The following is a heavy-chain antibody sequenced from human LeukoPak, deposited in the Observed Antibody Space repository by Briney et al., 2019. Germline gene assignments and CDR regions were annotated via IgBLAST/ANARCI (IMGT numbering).Heavy chain of an antibody. J-gene: IGHJ4*02. D-gene: IGHD6-19*01. CDR3: TYSSGWSAYFDY. Sequence: GGSLRLSCAASGFTVSSNYMSWVRQAPGKGLEWVSVIYSGGSTYYADSVKGRFPISRDNSKNTLYLQMNSLRAEDTAVYYCTYSSGWSAYFDYWGQGTLVTVSS. CDR1: GFTVSSNY. V-gene: IGHV3-66*01. CDR2: IYSGGST.